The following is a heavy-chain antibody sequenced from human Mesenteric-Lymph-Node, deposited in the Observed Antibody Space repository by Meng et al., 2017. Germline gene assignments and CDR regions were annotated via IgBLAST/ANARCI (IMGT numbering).Heavy chain of an antibody. CDR1: GFTLSTYA. D-gene: IGHD1-26*01. CDR3: ARGYSGSYRVDY. CDR2: IGRSGGT. Sequence: GGSLRLSCAASGFTLSTYAMSWVRQTPGKGLEWVSTIGRSGGTYYTDSVKGRFTISRDISRNTLDLQMNSLRAEDTAVYYCARGYSGSYRVDYWGQGTLVTVSS. J-gene: IGHJ4*02. V-gene: IGHV3-23*01.